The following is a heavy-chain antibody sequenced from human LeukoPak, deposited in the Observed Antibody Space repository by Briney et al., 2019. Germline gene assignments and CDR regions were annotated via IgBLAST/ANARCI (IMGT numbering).Heavy chain of an antibody. J-gene: IGHJ4*02. Sequence: SETLSPTCAVYGGSFSGYYWSWIRQPPGKGLEWIGEINHSGSTNYNPSLKSRVTISVDTSKNQLSLKLSSVTAADTAVYYCARDGGWLQLRYFDYWGQGTLVTVSS. CDR2: INHSGST. CDR1: GGSFSGYY. D-gene: IGHD5-24*01. V-gene: IGHV4-34*01. CDR3: ARDGGWLQLRYFDY.